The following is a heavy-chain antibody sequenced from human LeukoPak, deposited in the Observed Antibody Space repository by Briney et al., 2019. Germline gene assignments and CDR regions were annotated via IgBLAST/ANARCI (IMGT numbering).Heavy chain of an antibody. CDR3: AKTEFYDFWSGYCSDY. CDR1: GFTFSSYA. CDR2: ISGSGGST. D-gene: IGHD3-3*01. V-gene: IGHV3-23*01. Sequence: TGGSLRLSCAASGFTFSSYAMSWVRQAPGKGLEWVSAISGSGGSTYYADSVKGRFTISRDNSKNTLYLQMNSLRAEDTAVYYCAKTEFYDFWSGYCSDYWGQGTLVTVSS. J-gene: IGHJ4*02.